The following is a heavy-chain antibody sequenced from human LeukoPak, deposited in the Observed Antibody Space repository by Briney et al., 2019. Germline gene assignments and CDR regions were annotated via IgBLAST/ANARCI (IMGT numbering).Heavy chain of an antibody. V-gene: IGHV3-23*01. CDR2: ISGSGGST. CDR1: GFTFSSYA. Sequence: SGGSRRLSCAASGFTFSSYAMSWVRQAPGKGLEWVSAISGSGGSTYYADSVKGRFTISRDNSKNTLYLQMNSLRAEDTAIYYCAKERWTTTAFDYWGQGTLVTVSS. CDR3: AKERWTTTAFDY. D-gene: IGHD4-23*01. J-gene: IGHJ4*02.